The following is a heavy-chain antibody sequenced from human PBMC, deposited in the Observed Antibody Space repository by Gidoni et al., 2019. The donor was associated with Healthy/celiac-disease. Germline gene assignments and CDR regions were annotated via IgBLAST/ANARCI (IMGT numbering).Heavy chain of an antibody. CDR2: IWYDGSNK. D-gene: IGHD4-4*01. CDR1: GFTFISYG. Sequence: QVQLVESGGGVVQPRRSLRLSCAASGFTFISYGMHWARQAPGKGLEWVAVIWYDGSNKYYADSVKGRFTISRDNSKNTLYLQMNSLRAEDTAVYYCAREMTTVILRYGMDVWGQGTTVTVSS. V-gene: IGHV3-33*01. J-gene: IGHJ6*02. CDR3: AREMTTVILRYGMDV.